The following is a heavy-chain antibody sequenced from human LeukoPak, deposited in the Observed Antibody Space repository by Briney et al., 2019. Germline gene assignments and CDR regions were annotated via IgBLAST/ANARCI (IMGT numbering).Heavy chain of an antibody. CDR1: GYTFTSYG. D-gene: IGHD6-13*01. CDR2: ISAYNGNT. Sequence: GASVKVSCKASGYTFTSYGISWVRQAPGQGLEWMGWISAYNGNTNYAQKLQGRVPMTTDTSTSTAYMELRSLRSDDTAVYYCAREVGIAAAGLPDYWGQGTLVTVSS. V-gene: IGHV1-18*01. J-gene: IGHJ4*02. CDR3: AREVGIAAAGLPDY.